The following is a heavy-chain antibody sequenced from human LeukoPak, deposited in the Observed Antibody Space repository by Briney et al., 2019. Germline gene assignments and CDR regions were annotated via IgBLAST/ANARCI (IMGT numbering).Heavy chain of an antibody. D-gene: IGHD3-22*01. Sequence: PGGSLRLSCVASGFPSNNAWMNRVRQAPGKGLEWVGRIYRKTDGGTTEHAAPVKGRFTISRDDSKNTLYLQMNSLKTEDTAVYYCNTGSNRYDSGDFDHWGQGTLVTVSS. J-gene: IGHJ4*02. V-gene: IGHV3-15*01. CDR2: IYRKTDGGTT. CDR1: GFPSNNAW. CDR3: NTGSNRYDSGDFDH.